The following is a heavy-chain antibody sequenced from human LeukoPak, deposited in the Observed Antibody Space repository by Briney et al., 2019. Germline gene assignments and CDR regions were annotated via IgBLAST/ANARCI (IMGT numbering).Heavy chain of an antibody. CDR2: INHSGST. CDR1: GGSFSGYY. Sequence: SETLSLTCAVYGGSFSGYYWSWIRQPPGKGLEWIGEINHSGSTNYNPSLKSRVTISVDTSKNQFSLKLSSVTAADTAVYYCTRGTGYFDWLLTDAFDIWGQGTMVTVSS. J-gene: IGHJ3*02. D-gene: IGHD3-9*01. CDR3: TRGTGYFDWLLTDAFDI. V-gene: IGHV4-34*01.